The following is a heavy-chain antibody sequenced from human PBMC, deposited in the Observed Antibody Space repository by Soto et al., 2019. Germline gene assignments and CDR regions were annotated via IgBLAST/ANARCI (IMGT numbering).Heavy chain of an antibody. V-gene: IGHV4-34*01. Sequence: PSETLSLTCAVYGGSFSGYYWTWIRQSPGKGLEWIGNVNHRGSTNYNVPLQSRVTISVDTSQNQFSLKLDSVTAADTAVYYCARDGFCSGGTCRIGNWFDPWGQGTLVTVSS. J-gene: IGHJ5*02. CDR2: VNHRGST. D-gene: IGHD2-15*01. CDR3: ARDGFCSGGTCRIGNWFDP. CDR1: GGSFSGYY.